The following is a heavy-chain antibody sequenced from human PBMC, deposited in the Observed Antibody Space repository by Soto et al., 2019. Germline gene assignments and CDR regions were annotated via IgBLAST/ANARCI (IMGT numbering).Heavy chain of an antibody. J-gene: IGHJ5*02. CDR2: IYHSGST. V-gene: IGHV4-4*02. CDR1: GGCLNSSNW. D-gene: IGHD2-15*01. Sequence: SETLSLTCAVSGGCLNSSNWWCWVRHPPGKGLEWIGEIYHSGSTNYQPSLKSRVTISVDKFKNKFSLKLSSVTAADTAVYYCARAQEQGSHWSDPCGPATLVTVSS. CDR3: ARAQEQGSHWSDP.